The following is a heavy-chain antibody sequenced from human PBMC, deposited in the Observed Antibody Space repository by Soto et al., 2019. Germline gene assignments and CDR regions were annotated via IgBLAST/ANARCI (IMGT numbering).Heavy chain of an antibody. CDR1: GFTFSTYA. J-gene: IGHJ6*02. D-gene: IGHD3-3*01. CDR2: ISSTGDGT. Sequence: GGCLRLSCAASGFTFSTYAMTWVRQAPGKGLEWVSIISSTGDGTYYADSVKGRFTISRDNSQRTLNLQMNSLRAEDTAVYYCAKNGDFWSWGMDVWGQGTTVTVSS. V-gene: IGHV3-23*01. CDR3: AKNGDFWSWGMDV.